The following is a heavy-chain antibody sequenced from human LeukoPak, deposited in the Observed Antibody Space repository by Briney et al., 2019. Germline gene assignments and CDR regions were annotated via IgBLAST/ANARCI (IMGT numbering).Heavy chain of an antibody. D-gene: IGHD3-22*01. CDR2: IIPIFGTA. Sequence: GASVKVSCKASGGTFSSYAISWVRQAPGQGLEWMGGIIPIFGTANYAQKFQGRVTITADESTSTAYMELSSLRSEDTAVYYCAREGDYYDSSGNDYWGQGTLVTVSS. V-gene: IGHV1-69*13. J-gene: IGHJ4*02. CDR1: GGTFSSYA. CDR3: AREGDYYDSSGNDY.